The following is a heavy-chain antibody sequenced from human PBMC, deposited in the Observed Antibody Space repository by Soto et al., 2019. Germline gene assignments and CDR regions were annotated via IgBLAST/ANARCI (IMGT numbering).Heavy chain of an antibody. D-gene: IGHD5-12*01. J-gene: IGHJ6*03. V-gene: IGHV1-69*08. CDR3: ARGAYDPPYYYFCMDV. Sequence: QVQLVQSGAEVKKPGSSVRVSCKASGGTFSNFILTWVRQAPGQGLEWMGRIIPILGTITYAQKLQGRVTITADKSSSTAYMELGSLRSEDTAVYYCARGAYDPPYYYFCMDVWGKGTTVTVSS. CDR2: IIPILGTI. CDR1: GGTFSNFI.